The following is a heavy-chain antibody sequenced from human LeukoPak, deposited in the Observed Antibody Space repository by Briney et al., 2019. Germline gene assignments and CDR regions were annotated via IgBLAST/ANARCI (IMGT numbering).Heavy chain of an antibody. CDR3: AKTTVTSEEYFYYYMDV. Sequence: ASVKVSCKASGFTFTSYGITWVRQAPGQGLEWMGWIITYNGNTHYAQKLQGRVTLTTDTSTNTAYMGLRGLRSDDTAVYYCAKTTVTSEEYFYYYMDVWGKGTTVTVSS. V-gene: IGHV1-18*01. CDR1: GFTFTSYG. J-gene: IGHJ6*03. CDR2: IITYNGNT. D-gene: IGHD4-17*01.